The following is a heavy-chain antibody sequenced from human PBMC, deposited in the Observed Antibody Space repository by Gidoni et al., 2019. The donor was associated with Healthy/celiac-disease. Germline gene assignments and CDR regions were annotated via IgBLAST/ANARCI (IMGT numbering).Heavy chain of an antibody. CDR3: ARGPIVVVPAAIYDVFGNNWFDP. CDR2: INPNSGGT. CDR1: GSTFTGYY. V-gene: IGHV1-2*04. Sequence: QVQLVQSGAEVKKPGASVKVSCKASGSTFTGYYMHWVRQAPGQGLEWMGWINPNSGGTNYAQKFQGWVTMTRDTSISTAYMELSRLRSDDTAVYYCARGPIVVVPAAIYDVFGNNWFDPWGQGTLVTVSS. J-gene: IGHJ5*02. D-gene: IGHD2-2*02.